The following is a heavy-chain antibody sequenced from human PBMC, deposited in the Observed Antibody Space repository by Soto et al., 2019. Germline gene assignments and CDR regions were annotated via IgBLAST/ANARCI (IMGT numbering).Heavy chain of an antibody. J-gene: IGHJ6*02. Sequence: SETLSLTCTVSGGSVSSYYWTWIRQPPGKGLEWIGYIYYTGSTYYNPSLESRVTMSVDTSKNQFSLTLTSVTASDTAVYYCARLPGAGRPPYGMDVWGQGTTVTVSS. CDR1: GGSVSSYY. D-gene: IGHD6-6*01. CDR2: IYYTGST. CDR3: ARLPGAGRPPYGMDV. V-gene: IGHV4-59*02.